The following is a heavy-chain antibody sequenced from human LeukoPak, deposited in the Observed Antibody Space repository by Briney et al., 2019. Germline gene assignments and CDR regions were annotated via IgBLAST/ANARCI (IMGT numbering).Heavy chain of an antibody. V-gene: IGHV4-31*03. CDR1: GGSISSSSYY. CDR2: IYYSGST. Sequence: PSETLSLTCTVSGGSISSSSYYWGWIRQPPGKGLEWIGYIYYSGSTYYNPSLKSRVTISVDTSKNQFSLKLSSVTAADTAVYYCARGQQQLLYRHFDYWGQGTLVTVSS. J-gene: IGHJ4*02. CDR3: ARGQQQLLYRHFDY. D-gene: IGHD2-2*02.